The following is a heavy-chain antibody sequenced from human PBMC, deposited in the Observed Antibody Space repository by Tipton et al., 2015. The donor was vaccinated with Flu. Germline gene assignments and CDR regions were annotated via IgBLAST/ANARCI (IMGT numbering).Heavy chain of an antibody. V-gene: IGHV3-30*18. J-gene: IGHJ4*02. Sequence: SLRLSCAASGFTFSSYGMHWVRQAPGKGLEWVAVISYDGSNKYYADSVKGRFTISRDNSKNTLYLQMNSLRAEDTAVYYCAKDSLGFGELLSCFDYWGQGPLVPVPS. D-gene: IGHD3-10*01. CDR3: AKDSLGFGELLSCFDY. CDR2: ISYDGSNK. CDR1: GFTFSSYG.